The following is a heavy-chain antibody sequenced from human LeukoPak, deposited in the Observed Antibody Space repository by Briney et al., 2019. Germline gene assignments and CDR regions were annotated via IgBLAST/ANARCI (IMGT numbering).Heavy chain of an antibody. Sequence: GRSLIPSCAASGFTASFNYMSCVRHAPGKGLEWISVIYSGGSTYYADSVKGRFTISRDDSKNTLYLQMNSLRAEDTAIYYCARAQWRTYSYYYMDVWGKGTTVTVSS. V-gene: IGHV3-53*01. CDR2: IYSGGST. D-gene: IGHD6-19*01. J-gene: IGHJ6*03. CDR3: ARAQWRTYSYYYMDV. CDR1: GFTASFNY.